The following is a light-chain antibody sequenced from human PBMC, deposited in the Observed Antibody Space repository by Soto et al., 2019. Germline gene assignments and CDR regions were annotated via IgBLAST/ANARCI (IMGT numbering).Light chain of an antibody. J-gene: IGLJ3*02. CDR1: NIGFKS. CDR3: QVWDSSSDHWV. CDR2: ADS. Sequence: SYELTQPPSVSVAPGQTARFTGGGNNIGFKSVHWCHQRPGQAPVLVVYADSDRPSGIPERFSGSNSGNTATLTISGVEAGDEADYYCQVWDSSSDHWVFGGGTKLTVL. V-gene: IGLV3-21*02.